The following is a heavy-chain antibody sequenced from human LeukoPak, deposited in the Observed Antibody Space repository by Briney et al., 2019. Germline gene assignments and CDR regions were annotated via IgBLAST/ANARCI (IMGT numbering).Heavy chain of an antibody. CDR3: ARSSGTGTFSY. J-gene: IGHJ4*02. Sequence: SETLSLTCTVSGDSISRSTYYWAWIRQPPGKGREGIGSVYYGRSPYFNPSLESRATISVDTSKNHFSLKMSSVTAADTAVYYCARSSGTGTFSYWGQGTLVTVSS. V-gene: IGHV4-39*02. CDR2: VYYGRSP. D-gene: IGHD6-25*01. CDR1: GDSISRSTYY.